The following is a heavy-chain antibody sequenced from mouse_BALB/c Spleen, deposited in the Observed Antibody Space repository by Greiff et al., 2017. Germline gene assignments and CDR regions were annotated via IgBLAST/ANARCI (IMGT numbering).Heavy chain of an antibody. D-gene: IGHD2-2*01. CDR1: GYSITSDYA. V-gene: IGHV3-2*02. Sequence: EVQLQQSGPGLVKPSQSLSLTCTVTGYSITSDYAWNWIRQFPGNKLEWMGYISYSGSTSYNPSLKSRISITRDTSKNQFFLQLNSVTTEDTATYYCARMGYKEFAYWGQGTLVTVSA. CDR2: ISYSGST. J-gene: IGHJ3*01. CDR3: ARMGYKEFAY.